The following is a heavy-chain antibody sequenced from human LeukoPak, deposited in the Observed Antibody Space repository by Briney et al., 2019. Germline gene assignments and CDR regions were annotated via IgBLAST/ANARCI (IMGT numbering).Heavy chain of an antibody. J-gene: IGHJ3*02. Sequence: GGSLRLSCAASGFTFSSYSMSWVRQAPGKGLEWVSAISGSGGSTYYADSVKGRFTISRDNSKNALYLQMNSLRAEDTAVYYCAASRGAYPDAFDIWGQGTWSPSLQ. CDR1: GFTFSSYS. CDR2: ISGSGGST. CDR3: AASRGAYPDAFDI. D-gene: IGHD2-2*01. V-gene: IGHV3-23*01.